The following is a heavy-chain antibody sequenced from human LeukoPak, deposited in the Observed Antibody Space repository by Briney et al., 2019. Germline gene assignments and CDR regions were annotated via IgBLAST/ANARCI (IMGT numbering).Heavy chain of an antibody. CDR2: IIPILGIA. D-gene: IGHD5-18*01. CDR3: AREGANYSYGLDY. J-gene: IGHJ4*02. CDR1: GGTFSSYA. V-gene: IGHV1-69*04. Sequence: GASVKVSCKASGGTFSSYAISWVRQAPGQGLEWMGRIIPILGIANYAQKFQGRVTITADKSTSTAYMELSSLRSEDTAVYYCAREGANYSYGLDYWGPGTLVTVSS.